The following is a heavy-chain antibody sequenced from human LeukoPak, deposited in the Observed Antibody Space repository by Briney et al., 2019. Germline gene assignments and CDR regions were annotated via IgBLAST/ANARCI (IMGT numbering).Heavy chain of an antibody. CDR3: ARCRRFYGSGSYAIDY. V-gene: IGHV1-69*02. CDR1: GGTFSSYS. Sequence: ASVKVSCKASGGTFSSYSISWVRQAPGQGLEWMGRIIPILGIANYAQKFQGRVTITAGKSTSTAYMELSSLRSEDTAVYYGARCRRFYGSGSYAIDYWGQGTLVTVSS. D-gene: IGHD3-10*01. J-gene: IGHJ4*02. CDR2: IIPILGIA.